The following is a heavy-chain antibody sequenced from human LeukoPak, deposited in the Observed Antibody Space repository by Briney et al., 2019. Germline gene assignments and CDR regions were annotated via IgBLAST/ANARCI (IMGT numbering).Heavy chain of an antibody. V-gene: IGHV3-11*04. D-gene: IGHD3-3*01. CDR1: GFTFSDYY. CDR2: ISSSGSTI. CDR3: AIPEEVEWTMDAFDI. Sequence: GGSLRLSCAASGFTFSDYYMSWIRQAPGKGLEWVSYISSSGSTIYYADSVKGRFTISRDNARNSLYLQMNSLRAEDTAVYYCAIPEEVEWTMDAFDIWGQGTMVTVSS. J-gene: IGHJ3*02.